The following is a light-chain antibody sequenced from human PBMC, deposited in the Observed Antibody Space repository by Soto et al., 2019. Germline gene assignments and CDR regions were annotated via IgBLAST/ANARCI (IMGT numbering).Light chain of an antibody. V-gene: IGKV3-20*01. J-gene: IGKJ5*01. CDR2: GIS. CDR3: QQYGSSIT. CDR1: QTVTSTY. Sequence: EVVMTQSPATLSVSPGERATHSCRASQTVTSTYLAWYQQKPGQAPRLLIYGISSRATGVPDRFSGSGSGTDFTLTISRLEPEDFAVYYCQQYGSSITFGQGTRLEIK.